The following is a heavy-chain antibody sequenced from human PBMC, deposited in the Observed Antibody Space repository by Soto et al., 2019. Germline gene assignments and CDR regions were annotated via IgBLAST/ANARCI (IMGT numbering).Heavy chain of an antibody. CDR1: GFTFSDHY. V-gene: IGHV3-72*01. CDR2: TRNKANSYTT. D-gene: IGHD3-22*01. J-gene: IGHJ6*02. Sequence: EVQLVESGGGLVQPGGSLRLSCAASGFTFSDHYMDWVRQAPGKGLEWVGRTRNKANSYTTEYAASVKGRFTISRDDSKKSLYLQMNSLKTEDTAVYYCARAKYYDSSGYYYPYYYYGMDVWGQGTTVTVSS. CDR3: ARAKYYDSSGYYYPYYYYGMDV.